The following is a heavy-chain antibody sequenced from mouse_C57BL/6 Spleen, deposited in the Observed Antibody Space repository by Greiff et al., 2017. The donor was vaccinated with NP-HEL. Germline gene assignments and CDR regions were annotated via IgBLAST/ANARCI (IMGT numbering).Heavy chain of an antibody. V-gene: IGHV1-82*01. J-gene: IGHJ2*01. Sequence: VKPGASVKISCKASGYAFSSSWMNWVKQRPGKGLEWIGRIYPGDGDTNYNGKFKGKATLTADKSSSTAYMQLSSLTSEDSAVYFCASNYYYFDYWGQGTTLTVSS. CDR2: IYPGDGDT. CDR1: GYAFSSSW. D-gene: IGHD2-1*01. CDR3: ASNYYYFDY.